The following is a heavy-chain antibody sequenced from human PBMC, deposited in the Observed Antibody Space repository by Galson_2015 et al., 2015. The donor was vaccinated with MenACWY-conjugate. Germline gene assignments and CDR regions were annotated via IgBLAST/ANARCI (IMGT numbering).Heavy chain of an antibody. J-gene: IGHJ3*02. CDR1: GYTFTGYY. D-gene: IGHD6-6*01. CDR3: ARSGPPTPSYAFDI. Sequence: SVKVSCKASGYTFTGYYMHWVRQAPGQGLEWMGWINPNSGGTDYAQKFQGWVTMTRDTSISTAYMELSRLRSDDTAVYYCARSGPPTPSYAFDIWGQGTMVTVSS. V-gene: IGHV1-2*04. CDR2: INPNSGGT.